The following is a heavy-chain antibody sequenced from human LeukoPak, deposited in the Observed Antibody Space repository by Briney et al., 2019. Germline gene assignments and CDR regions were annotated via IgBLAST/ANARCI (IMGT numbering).Heavy chain of an antibody. CDR1: GFTFTSDA. CDR2: IYVDGRTT. CDR3: IRDFRSADL. J-gene: IGHJ5*02. V-gene: IGHV3-74*01. Sequence: GGSLRLSCVASGFTFTSDAMNWVRQAPGKGLVWVSRIYVDGRTTNYADSVKGRFTISRDNAKNTVYLEMNSLSVEDTATYYCIRDFRSADLWGQGTLVTVTS.